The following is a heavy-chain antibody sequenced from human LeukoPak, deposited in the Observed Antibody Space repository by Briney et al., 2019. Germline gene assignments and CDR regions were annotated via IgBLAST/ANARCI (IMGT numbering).Heavy chain of an antibody. Sequence: SETLSLTCTVAGGSISSYCWSWIRQPPGKGLEWIGYIYTSGSTNYNPSLKSRVTISVDTSKNQFSLKLSSVTAADTAVYYCARLPPPHAYYYYYYMDVWGRGTTVTVSS. CDR3: ARLPPPHAYYYYYYMDV. J-gene: IGHJ6*03. CDR1: GGSISSYC. V-gene: IGHV4-4*09. CDR2: IYTSGST.